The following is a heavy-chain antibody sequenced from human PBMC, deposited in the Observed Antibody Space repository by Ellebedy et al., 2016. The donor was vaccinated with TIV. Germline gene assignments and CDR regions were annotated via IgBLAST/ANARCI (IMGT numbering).Heavy chain of an antibody. J-gene: IGHJ4*02. CDR1: GFTFSSYA. D-gene: IGHD4-23*01. V-gene: IGHV4-59*10. Sequence: GSLRLXCAASGFTFSSYAMHWIRQPPGKGLEWVGRIFGSGITNHNPSLKSRVTMSVDTSKNQFSLKLSSVTAADTAVYYCARGDDYGGKQTHGFDNWGQGTLVTVSS. CDR2: IFGSGIT. CDR3: ARGDDYGGKQTHGFDN.